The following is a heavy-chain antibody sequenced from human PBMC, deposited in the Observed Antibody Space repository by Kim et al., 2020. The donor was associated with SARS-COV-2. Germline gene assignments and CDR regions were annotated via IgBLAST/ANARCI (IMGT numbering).Heavy chain of an antibody. D-gene: IGHD3-10*01. J-gene: IGHJ6*02. CDR1: GGTFSSYA. CDR3: ARDGGAELPWFGAVPRGMDV. Sequence: SVKVSCKASGGTFSSYAISWVRQAPGQGLEWMGGTIPIFGTAKYAQQFQGRVTITADESTSTAYMELSRLRSEDTAVYYCARDGGAELPWFGAVPRGMDVWGQGTTVTVSS. V-gene: IGHV1-69*13. CDR2: TIPIFGTA.